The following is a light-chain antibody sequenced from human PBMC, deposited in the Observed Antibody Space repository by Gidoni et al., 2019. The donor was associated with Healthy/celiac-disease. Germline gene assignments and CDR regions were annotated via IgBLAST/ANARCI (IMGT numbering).Light chain of an antibody. J-gene: IGKJ3*01. CDR1: QDISNY. CDR3: QQYDNLPFT. V-gene: IGKV1-33*01. CDR2: DAS. Sequence: DIQMTQSPSSLSASVGDRVPITCQASQDISNYLKWYQQKPGKAPKLLIYDASNLETGVPSRFSGSGSGTDFTFTISSLQPEDIATYYCQQYDNLPFTFGPGTKVEIK.